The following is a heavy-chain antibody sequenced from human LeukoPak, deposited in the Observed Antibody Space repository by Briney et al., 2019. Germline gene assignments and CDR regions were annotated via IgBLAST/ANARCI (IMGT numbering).Heavy chain of an antibody. CDR1: GFTFSSYG. CDR2: ISYDGSNK. V-gene: IGHV3-30*18. J-gene: IGHJ4*02. D-gene: IGHD2-15*01. CDR3: AKVSVSGGHFDY. Sequence: PGGSRRLSCAASGFTFSSYGMHWVRQAPGKGLEWVAVISYDGSNKYYADSVKGRFTISRDNSKNTLYLQMNSPRAEDTAVYYCAKVSVSGGHFDYWGQGTLVTVSS.